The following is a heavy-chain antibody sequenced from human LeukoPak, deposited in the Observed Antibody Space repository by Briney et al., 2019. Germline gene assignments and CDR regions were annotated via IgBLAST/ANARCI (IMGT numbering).Heavy chain of an antibody. CDR1: GFTFSSYA. D-gene: IGHD5-12*01. CDR2: ISYDGSNK. Sequence: PGGSLRLSCAASGFTFSSYAMHWVRQAPGKGLEWVAVISYDGSNKYYADSVKGRFTISRDNSKNTLYLQMNSLRAADTAVYYCARAPVATPSVFDYWGQGTLVTVSS. V-gene: IGHV3-30-3*01. J-gene: IGHJ4*02. CDR3: ARAPVATPSVFDY.